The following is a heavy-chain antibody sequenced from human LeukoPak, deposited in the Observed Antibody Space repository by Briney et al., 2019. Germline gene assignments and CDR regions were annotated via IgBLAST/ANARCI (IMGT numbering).Heavy chain of an antibody. CDR2: IYYSGST. CDR1: GGSISSSSYY. J-gene: IGHJ4*02. D-gene: IGHD7-27*01. CDR3: ARHISGAGEIDYFDY. V-gene: IGHV4-39*01. Sequence: SETLSLTCTVSGGSISSSSYYWGWIRQPPGKGLEWIGSIYYSGSTYYNPSLKSRVTISVDTSKNQFSLKLSPVAAADTAVYYCARHISGAGEIDYFDYWGQGTLVTVSS.